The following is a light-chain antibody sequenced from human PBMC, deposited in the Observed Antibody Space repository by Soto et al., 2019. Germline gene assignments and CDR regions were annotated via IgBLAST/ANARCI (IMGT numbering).Light chain of an antibody. V-gene: IGLV2-23*02. Sequence: QPVLTQPASVSGYPGQSITISCTGTSSDVGSYNLVSWYQQHPGKAPKLMIYEVSKRPSGVSNRFSGSKSGNTASLTISGLQAEDEADYYCCSYAGSSTYVFGTGTKVTVL. CDR3: CSYAGSSTYV. CDR2: EVS. J-gene: IGLJ1*01. CDR1: SSDVGSYNL.